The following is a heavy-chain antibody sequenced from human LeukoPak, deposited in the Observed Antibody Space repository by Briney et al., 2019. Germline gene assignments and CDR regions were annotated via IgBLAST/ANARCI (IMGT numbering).Heavy chain of an antibody. V-gene: IGHV1-18*01. CDR2: ISAYNGNK. D-gene: IGHD3-22*01. CDR3: ESHPGGRGGYWFDF. Sequence: ASVKVSCKASGYTFTNYGISWVRQAPGQGLEWMGWISAYNGNKNYAHQLQGRVTMTTDESTRTAYMDPRSLSSDAPAVFSCESHPGGRGGYWFDFWGPGTLVTVSS. CDR1: GYTFTNYG. J-gene: IGHJ4*02.